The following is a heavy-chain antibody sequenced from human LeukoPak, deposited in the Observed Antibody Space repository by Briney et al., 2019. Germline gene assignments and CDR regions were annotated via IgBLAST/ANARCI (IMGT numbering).Heavy chain of an antibody. CDR3: ATAYGDFVEWFDP. CDR1: GYTFTGYY. J-gene: IGHJ5*02. Sequence: ASVKVSCKASGYTFTGYYMHWVRQAPGQGLERMGWINPNSGGTNYAQKFQGRVTMTEDKSTGTAYMELSSLRSEDTAVYYCATAYGDFVEWFDPWGQGTLVTVSS. CDR2: INPNSGGT. V-gene: IGHV1-2*02. D-gene: IGHD4-17*01.